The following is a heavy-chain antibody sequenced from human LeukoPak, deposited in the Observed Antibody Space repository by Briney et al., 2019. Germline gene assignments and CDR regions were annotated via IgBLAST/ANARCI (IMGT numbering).Heavy chain of an antibody. V-gene: IGHV3-9*01. J-gene: IGHJ6*02. D-gene: IGHD3-3*01. Sequence: GRSLRLSCAASGFTFDDYAMHWVRQAPGKGLEWVPGISWNSGSIGYADSVKGRFTISRDNAKNSLYLQMNSLRAEDTAVYYCARYLYYDFWSGYPGYYYYGMDVWGQGITVTVSS. CDR3: ARYLYYDFWSGYPGYYYYGMDV. CDR2: ISWNSGSI. CDR1: GFTFDDYA.